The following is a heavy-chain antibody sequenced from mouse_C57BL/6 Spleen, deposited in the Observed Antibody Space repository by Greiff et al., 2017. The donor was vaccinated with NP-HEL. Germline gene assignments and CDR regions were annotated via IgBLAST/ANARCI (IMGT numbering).Heavy chain of an antibody. J-gene: IGHJ4*01. CDR2: IYPGSGST. Sequence: QVQLQQPGAELVKPGASVKMSCKASGYTFTSYWITWVKQRPGQGLEWIGDIYPGSGSTNYNEKFKSKATLTVDTSSSTAYMQLSSLTAEDSAVYYCAREREDYDYDEGAMDYWGQGTSVTVSS. CDR3: AREREDYDYDEGAMDY. CDR1: GYTFTSYW. V-gene: IGHV1-55*01. D-gene: IGHD2-4*01.